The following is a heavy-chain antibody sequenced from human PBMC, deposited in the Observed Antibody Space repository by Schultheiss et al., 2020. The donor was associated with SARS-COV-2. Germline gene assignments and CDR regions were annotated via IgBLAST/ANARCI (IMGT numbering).Heavy chain of an antibody. CDR1: GDPIIGYY. V-gene: IGHV4-59*13. CDR2: IYYSGST. D-gene: IGHD3-16*02. CDR3: ARERLMDVWGNDRYYDY. Sequence: SETLSLTCTVSGDPIIGYYWTWIRQPPGKGLEWIGYIYYSGSTNYNPSLKSRVTMSLDTSKFQFSLKVSSVTAADTAMYYCARERLMDVWGNDRYYDYWGQGILVTVSS. J-gene: IGHJ4*02.